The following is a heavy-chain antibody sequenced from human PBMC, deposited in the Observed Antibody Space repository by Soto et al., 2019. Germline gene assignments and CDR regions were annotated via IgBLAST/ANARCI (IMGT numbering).Heavy chain of an antibody. D-gene: IGHD2-2*01. Sequence: QVQLQESGPGLVKPSQTLSLTCTVSGGSISSGGYYWSWIRQHPGKGLEWIGYIYHSGTTYYNPSLKSRVTISVDTSKNQFSLKLTSVTAADTAVYYCARVRGNQLLWWFDHWVQGTLVTVSS. CDR1: GGSISSGGYY. CDR3: ARVRGNQLLWWFDH. V-gene: IGHV4-31*03. J-gene: IGHJ5*02. CDR2: IYHSGTT.